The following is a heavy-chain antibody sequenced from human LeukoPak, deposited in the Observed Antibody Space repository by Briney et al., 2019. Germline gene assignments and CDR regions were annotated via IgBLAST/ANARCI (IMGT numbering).Heavy chain of an antibody. J-gene: IGHJ4*02. CDR1: GFTFGSSA. D-gene: IGHD3-3*01. Sequence: GGSLRLSCAASGFTFGSSAMSWVRQAPGKGPERVSTFSRSGPDTYYADSVKGRFTISRDNSKNTLYLQMNSLRAEDTAVYYCARASRGIFGVVIMYFDYWGQGALVTVSS. CDR2: FSRSGPDT. V-gene: IGHV3-23*01. CDR3: ARASRGIFGVVIMYFDY.